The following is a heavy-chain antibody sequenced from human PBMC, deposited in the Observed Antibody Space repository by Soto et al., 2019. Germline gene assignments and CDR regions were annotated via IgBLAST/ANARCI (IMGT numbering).Heavy chain of an antibody. CDR3: HYESSGYPTTHFDY. CDR2: INHSGST. CDR1: GGSFSGYY. J-gene: IGHJ4*02. D-gene: IGHD3-22*01. V-gene: IGHV4-34*01. Sequence: SETLSLTCAVYGGSFSGYYWSWIRQPPGKGLEWIGEINHSGSTNYNPSLKSRVTISVDTSKNQFSLKLSSVTAADTAVYYCHYESSGYPTTHFDYWGQGTLVTVSS.